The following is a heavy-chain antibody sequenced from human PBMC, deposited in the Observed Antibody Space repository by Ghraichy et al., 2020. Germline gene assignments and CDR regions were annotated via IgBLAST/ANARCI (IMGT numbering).Heavy chain of an antibody. V-gene: IGHV4-59*08. J-gene: IGHJ3*02. CDR1: GGPISSYY. CDR3: ARGRLGRFLEWLLGGAFDI. CDR2: IYYSGST. Sequence: SQTLSLTCTVSGGPISSYYWSWIRQPPGKGLEWIGYIYYSGSTNYNPSLKSRVTISVDTSKNQFSLKLSSVTAADTAVYYCARGRLGRFLEWLLGGAFDIWGQGTMVTVSS. D-gene: IGHD3-3*01.